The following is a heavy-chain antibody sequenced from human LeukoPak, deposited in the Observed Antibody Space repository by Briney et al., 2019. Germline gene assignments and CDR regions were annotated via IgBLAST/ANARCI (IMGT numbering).Heavy chain of an antibody. D-gene: IGHD1-26*01. CDR2: IYYSGST. V-gene: IGHV4-39*01. J-gene: IGHJ6*03. CDR3: ARLLVGLKAHYYYYMDV. CDR1: GGSISSSSYY. Sequence: SETLSLTCTVSGGSISSSSYYWGWIRQPPGKGLDGIGSIYYSGSTYYNPSLKSRATISVDTSKNQFSMKLSSVTAADTAVYYCARLLVGLKAHYYYYMDVWGKGTTVTVSS.